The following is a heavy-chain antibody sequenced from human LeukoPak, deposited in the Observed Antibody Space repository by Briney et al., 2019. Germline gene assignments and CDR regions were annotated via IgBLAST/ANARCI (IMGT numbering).Heavy chain of an antibody. CDR1: GFTFTTYA. D-gene: IGHD1-1*01. CDR2: ISGSGDAT. V-gene: IGHV3-23*01. Sequence: AGGSLGLSCAASGFTFTTYAMIWVRRAPGKGLERVSGISGSGDATYYADSVKGRFTISRDNSENTVYLQVKSLRADDTAVYYCARLSGTSGTTSRVLDSWGQGALVTVSS. CDR3: ARLSGTSGTTSRVLDS. J-gene: IGHJ4*02.